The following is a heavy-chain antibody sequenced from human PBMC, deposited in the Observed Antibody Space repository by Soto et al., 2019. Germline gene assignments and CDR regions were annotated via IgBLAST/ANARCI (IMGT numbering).Heavy chain of an antibody. D-gene: IGHD4-17*01. J-gene: IGHJ4*02. CDR3: ATDYGDYG. Sequence: QVQLVESGGGVVKPGRSLRLSGAASGFTFSSYAMNWVRQAPGKGLEWLAVISYDGGNKYYADSVKGRFTISRDNSKNTLYLQMNSLRAEDTAVYYCATDYGDYGWGQGTLVTVSS. V-gene: IGHV3-30-3*01. CDR1: GFTFSSYA. CDR2: ISYDGGNK.